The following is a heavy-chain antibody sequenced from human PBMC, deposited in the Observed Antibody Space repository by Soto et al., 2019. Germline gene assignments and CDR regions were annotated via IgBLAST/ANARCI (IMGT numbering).Heavy chain of an antibody. CDR2: IKQDGSEK. Sequence: PGCSMALSYAAAGVTCVGYGRSWVRQAPGKGLEWMANIKQDGSEKYYVDFVKGRFTISRDNAKNSLYLQMNSLRADDTAVYYCARKGYGLGGYDIWGQATTVPVSS. D-gene: IGHD2-15*01. CDR3: ARKGYGLGGYDI. J-gene: IGHJ3*02. V-gene: IGHV3-7*01. CDR1: GVTCVGYG.